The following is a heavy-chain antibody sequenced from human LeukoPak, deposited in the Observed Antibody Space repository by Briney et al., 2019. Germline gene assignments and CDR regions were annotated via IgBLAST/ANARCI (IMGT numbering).Heavy chain of an antibody. D-gene: IGHD6-13*01. CDR2: INPNSGGT. Sequence: GASVKVSCKVSGYTLTELSMHWVRQAPGQGLEWMGRINPNSGGTNYAQKFQGRVTMTRDTSISTAYMELSRLRSDDTAVYYCARDRLGSRYSSSWYFDYWGQGTLVTVSS. V-gene: IGHV1-2*06. J-gene: IGHJ4*02. CDR3: ARDRLGSRYSSSWYFDY. CDR1: GYTLTELS.